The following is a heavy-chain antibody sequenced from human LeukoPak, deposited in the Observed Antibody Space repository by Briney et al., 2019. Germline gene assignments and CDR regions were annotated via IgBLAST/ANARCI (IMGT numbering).Heavy chain of an antibody. CDR3: AKGGGLQPSLDY. D-gene: IGHD4-11*01. CDR1: GFTFSSYG. V-gene: IGHV3-33*06. CDR2: IWYDGSNK. J-gene: IGHJ4*02. Sequence: GGSLRLSCAASGFTFSSYGMHWVSQAPGKGLEWVAVIWYDGSNKYYADSVKGRFTISRDNSKNTLYLQMNSLRAEDTAVYYCAKGGGLQPSLDYWGQGTLVTVSS.